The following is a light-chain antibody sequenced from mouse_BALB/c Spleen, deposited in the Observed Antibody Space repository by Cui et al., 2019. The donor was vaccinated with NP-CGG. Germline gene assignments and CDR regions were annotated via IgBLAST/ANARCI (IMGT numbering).Light chain of an antibody. Sequence: QAVLTQESALTTPPAEPVTLPPRSSTGAVTTSNYANWVQEKPDHLFTGLIGGTNNRAPGGPARFSGSLVGDKAALTITGAQTEDEAIYFCALWYSNHWVFGGGTKLTVL. J-gene: IGLJ1*01. V-gene: IGLV1*01. CDR2: GTN. CDR1: TGAVTTSNY. CDR3: ALWYSNHWV.